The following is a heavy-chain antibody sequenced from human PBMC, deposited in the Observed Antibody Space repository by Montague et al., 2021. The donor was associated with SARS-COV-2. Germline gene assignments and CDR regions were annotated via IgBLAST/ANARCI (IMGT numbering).Heavy chain of an antibody. CDR2: IYYSGST. CDR1: GGSISSSSYF. Sequence: SETLSLTCTVSGGSISSSSYFWGWIRQPPGKGLEWIGSIYYSGSTYYNPSRKSRVTISVDTSKNQFSLKLSSVTAADTAVYYCARQSHAEFVLVVYTMGGWFDHWGQGTLVTVSS. J-gene: IGHJ5*02. V-gene: IGHV4-39*01. D-gene: IGHD2-8*02. CDR3: ARQSHAEFVLVVYTMGGWFDH.